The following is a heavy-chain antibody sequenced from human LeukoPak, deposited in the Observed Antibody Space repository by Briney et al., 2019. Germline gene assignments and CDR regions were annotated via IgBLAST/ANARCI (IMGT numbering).Heavy chain of an antibody. V-gene: IGHV3-23*01. Sequence: GGSLRLSCAASGFTFSSYAMSWVRQAPGKGLEWVSAISGSGGSTYYAHSAKGRFTISRDHSKNTLYLQMNSLGADETAVYYCAKHRLVVVPAAMGTWGQRALVSVSS. CDR3: AKHRLVVVPAAMGT. D-gene: IGHD2-2*01. J-gene: IGHJ5*02. CDR2: ISGSGGST. CDR1: GFTFSSYA.